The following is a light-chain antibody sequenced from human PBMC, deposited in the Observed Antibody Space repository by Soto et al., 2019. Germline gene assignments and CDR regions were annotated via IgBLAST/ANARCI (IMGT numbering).Light chain of an antibody. CDR2: LGS. J-gene: IGKJ4*01. V-gene: IGKV2-28*01. CDR1: RNLLHSNGYYY. CDR3: AQGLATPFS. Sequence: EIVLTQSPLSLPVTPGEPASISCRSSRNLLHSNGYYYLDWYLQKPGQSPQLLIYLGSNRASGVPDRFSGSGSGRDFTLTISRVEAEDVGVYFCAQGLATPFSFGGGTKVEIK.